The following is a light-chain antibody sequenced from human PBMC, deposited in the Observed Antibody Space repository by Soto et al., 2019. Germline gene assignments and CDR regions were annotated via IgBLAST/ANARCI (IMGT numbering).Light chain of an antibody. CDR2: ATS. Sequence: DVQMTQSPSSLSAFVGDRVTITCRASQGIAPYLSWFQQKPGKVPKLLIYATSNLQSGVPSRFSGSGSGTDCTLTINSLQPEDVGTYYCQKYNCAPLTFGGGTKVELK. CDR1: QGIAPY. J-gene: IGKJ4*01. V-gene: IGKV1-27*01. CDR3: QKYNCAPLT.